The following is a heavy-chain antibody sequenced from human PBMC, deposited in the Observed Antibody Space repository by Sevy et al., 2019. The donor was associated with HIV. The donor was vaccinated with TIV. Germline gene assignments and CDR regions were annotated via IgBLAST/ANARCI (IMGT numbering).Heavy chain of an antibody. CDR3: ATGPIAAARSDAFDI. CDR1: GYSFTSYW. V-gene: IGHV5-51*01. D-gene: IGHD6-13*01. J-gene: IGHJ3*02. Sequence: GESLKISCKGSGYSFTSYWIGWVRQMPGKGLEWMGIIYPGDSDTRYSPSFQGQVTISADKSISTAYLQWSSLKASDTAMYYCATGPIAAARSDAFDIRGQGTMVTVSS. CDR2: IYPGDSDT.